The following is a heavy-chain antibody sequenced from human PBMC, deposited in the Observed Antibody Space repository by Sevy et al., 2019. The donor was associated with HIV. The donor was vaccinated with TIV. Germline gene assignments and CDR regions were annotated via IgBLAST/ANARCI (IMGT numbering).Heavy chain of an antibody. CDR2: ISAYNGNT. CDR1: GYTFTSYG. V-gene: IGHV1-18*01. CDR3: ARENMEYYDFWSGSTISNWFDP. J-gene: IGHJ5*02. D-gene: IGHD3-3*01. Sequence: ASVKVSCKASGYTFTSYGISWVRQAPGQGLEWMGWISAYNGNTNYAQKLQGRVTMTTDTSTSTAYMGLRSLRSDDTAVYYCARENMEYYDFWSGSTISNWFDPWGQGTLVTVSS.